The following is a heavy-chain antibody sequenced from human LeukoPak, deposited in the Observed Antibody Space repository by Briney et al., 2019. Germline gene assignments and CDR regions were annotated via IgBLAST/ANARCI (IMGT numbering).Heavy chain of an antibody. V-gene: IGHV3-74*03. CDR2: INTDGRDT. Sequence: GGSLRLPCAASGFSFRSYFMYWVRQAPGKGLVWVSRINTDGRDTEYADPVKGRFTISRDNAKNTLYMQMNSLREEDTAVYYCVAYNWNYPDYWGQGTLVTVSS. J-gene: IGHJ4*02. D-gene: IGHD1-7*01. CDR1: GFSFRSYF. CDR3: VAYNWNYPDY.